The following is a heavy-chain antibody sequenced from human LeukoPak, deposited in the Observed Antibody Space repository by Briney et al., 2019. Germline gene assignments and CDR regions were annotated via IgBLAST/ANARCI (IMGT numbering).Heavy chain of an antibody. J-gene: IGHJ4*02. D-gene: IGHD1-26*01. CDR2: VSYSGST. CDR1: GGSITSYY. Sequence: PSETLSLTCTVAGGSITSYYWSWIRQPPGKGLEWIGYVSYSGSTNYNPSLKSRVTMSVDTSKNLFSLNLSSVTAADTAVYYCARSSEWELLYWGQGTLVTVSS. V-gene: IGHV4-59*01. CDR3: ARSSEWELLY.